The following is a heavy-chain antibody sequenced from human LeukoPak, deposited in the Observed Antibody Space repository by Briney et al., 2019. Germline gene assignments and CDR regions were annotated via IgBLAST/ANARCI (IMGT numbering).Heavy chain of an antibody. CDR3: AKWAYYGSGSYYDY. V-gene: IGHV3-30*18. CDR2: ISYDGSNK. J-gene: IGHJ4*02. CDR1: GFTFSSYG. D-gene: IGHD3-10*01. Sequence: GGSLRLSCAASGFTFSSYGMHWVRQAPGKGPEWVAVISYDGSNKYYADSVKGRFTISRDNSKNTLYLQMNSLRAEDTAVYYCAKWAYYGSGSYYDYWGQGTLVTVSS.